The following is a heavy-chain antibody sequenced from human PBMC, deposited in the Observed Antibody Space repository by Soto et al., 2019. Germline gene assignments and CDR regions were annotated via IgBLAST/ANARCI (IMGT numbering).Heavy chain of an antibody. J-gene: IGHJ6*02. Sequence: GASVKVSCKASGGTFSSYAISWVRQAPGQGLEWMGGIIPIFGTANYAQKFQGRVTITADESTSTAYMELSSLRSEDTAVYYCAIDRGGGSYFFEYYYYGMDVWGQGTTVTVSS. V-gene: IGHV1-69*13. CDR3: AIDRGGGSYFFEYYYYGMDV. D-gene: IGHD1-26*01. CDR2: IIPIFGTA. CDR1: GGTFSSYA.